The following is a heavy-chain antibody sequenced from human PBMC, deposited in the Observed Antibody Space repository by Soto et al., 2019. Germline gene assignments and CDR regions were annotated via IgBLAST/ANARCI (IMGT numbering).Heavy chain of an antibody. CDR3: AREPNYFDY. CDR1: SYIVSIYF. V-gene: IGHV1-18*01. CDR2: ISAYNGNT. J-gene: IGHJ4*02. Sequence: SVKVPCKSCSYIVSIYFICWVRQAPGQGREWMGWISAYNGNTKYAQKLQGRVTMTTDTSTSTADMELRSLRSDDTAVYYCAREPNYFDYWGQGTLVTVSS.